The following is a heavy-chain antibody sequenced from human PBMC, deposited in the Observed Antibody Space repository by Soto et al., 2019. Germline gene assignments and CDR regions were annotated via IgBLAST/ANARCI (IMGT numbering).Heavy chain of an antibody. CDR1: GGSISSSSYY. V-gene: IGHV4-39*01. CDR3: ARLYSNSYFDY. CDR2: IFYSGST. Sequence: SETLSLTCTVSGGSISSSSYYWGWIRQPPGKGLEWIGSIFYSGSTYYNPSLKSRVTISVDTSKNQFSLKLSSVTAADTAVYYCARLYSNSYFDYWGQGTLVTVSS. D-gene: IGHD4-4*01. J-gene: IGHJ4*02.